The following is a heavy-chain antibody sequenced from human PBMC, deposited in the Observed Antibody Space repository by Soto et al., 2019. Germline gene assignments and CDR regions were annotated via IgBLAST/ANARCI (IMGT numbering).Heavy chain of an antibody. CDR1: GFSLTTSGVG. Sequence: QITLKESGPTVVKPTETLTLTCTFSGFSLTTSGVGVGWVRQSPGKAPEWLALIYWDDGKRYSTSLNSRLIITKDTSKNQVVLTMANVDPAETATYYCAHRVLRTVFGLVTTTAIYFDFWGPGTPVVVSS. CDR3: AHRVLRTVFGLVTTTAIYFDF. D-gene: IGHD3-3*01. V-gene: IGHV2-5*02. CDR2: IYWDDGK. J-gene: IGHJ4*02.